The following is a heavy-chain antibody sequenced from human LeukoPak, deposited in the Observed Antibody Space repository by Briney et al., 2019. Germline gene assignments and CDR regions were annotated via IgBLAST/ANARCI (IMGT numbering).Heavy chain of an antibody. CDR3: ARLPYYYDSSGYYLYYGMDV. J-gene: IGHJ6*02. V-gene: IGHV4-39*01. Sequence: SETLSLTCTVSGGSISSSSYYWGWIRQPPGKGPEWIGSIYYSGSTYYNPSLKSRVTISVDTSKNQFSLKLSSVTAADTAVYYCARLPYYYDSSGYYLYYGMDVWGQGTTVTVSS. CDR1: GGSISSSSYY. CDR2: IYYSGST. D-gene: IGHD3-22*01.